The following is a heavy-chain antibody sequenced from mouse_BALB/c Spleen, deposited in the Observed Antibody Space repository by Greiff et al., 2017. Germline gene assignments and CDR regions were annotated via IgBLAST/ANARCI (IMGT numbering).Heavy chain of an antibody. J-gene: IGHJ3*01. CDR3: TRFRYDYDGFAY. D-gene: IGHD2-4*01. V-gene: IGHV1-5*01. CDR1: GYSFTSYW. CDR2: IYPGNSDT. Sequence: VQLQQSGTVLARPGASVKMSCKASGYSFTSYWMHWVKQRPGQGLEWIGAIYPGNSDTSYNQKFKGKAKLTAVTSASTAYMELSSLTNEDSAVYYCTRFRYDYDGFAYWGQGTLVTVSA.